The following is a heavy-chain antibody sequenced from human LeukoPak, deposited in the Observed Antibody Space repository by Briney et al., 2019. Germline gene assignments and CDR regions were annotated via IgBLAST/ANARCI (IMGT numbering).Heavy chain of an antibody. Sequence: GGSLRLSCAASGFTFSSYSMNWVRQAPGKGLEWVSYISSSSNHKYYADSVKGRFTISRDNAKNSLYLQMNSLRAEDTAVYYCARTPGDNYYDSSGFSVPWGQGTLVTVSS. CDR3: ARTPGDNYYDSSGFSVP. CDR2: ISSSSNHK. D-gene: IGHD3-22*01. V-gene: IGHV3-48*01. J-gene: IGHJ5*02. CDR1: GFTFSSYS.